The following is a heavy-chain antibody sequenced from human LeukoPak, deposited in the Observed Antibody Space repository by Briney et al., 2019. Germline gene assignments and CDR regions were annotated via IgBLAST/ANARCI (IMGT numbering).Heavy chain of an antibody. J-gene: IGHJ4*02. CDR1: GFTFSSYW. V-gene: IGHV3-7*01. CDR2: IKQDGSEK. CDR3: ARGGAYYYDSSGYYETYYFDY. Sequence: GGSLRLSCAASGFTFSSYWMSWVRQAPGKGLEWVANIKQDGSEKYYVDSVEGRFTISRDNAKNSLYLQMNSLRAEDTAVYYCARGGAYYYDSSGYYETYYFDYWGQGTLVTVSS. D-gene: IGHD3-22*01.